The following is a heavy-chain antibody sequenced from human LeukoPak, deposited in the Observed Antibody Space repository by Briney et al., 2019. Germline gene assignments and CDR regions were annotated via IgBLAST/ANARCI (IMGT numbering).Heavy chain of an antibody. CDR3: AKGPHRITMVRGVSSTVDY. V-gene: IGHV3-30*18. CDR2: ISYDGSNK. J-gene: IGHJ4*02. D-gene: IGHD3-10*01. CDR1: GFTFSSYG. Sequence: GRSLRLSCAASGFTFSSYGMHWVRQAPGKGLEWVAVISYDGSNKYYADSVKGRFTISRDNSKNTLYLQMNSLRAEDTAVYYCAKGPHRITMVRGVSSTVDYWGQGTLVTVSS.